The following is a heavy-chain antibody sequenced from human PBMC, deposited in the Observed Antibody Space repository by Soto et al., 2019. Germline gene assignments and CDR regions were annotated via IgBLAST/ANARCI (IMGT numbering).Heavy chain of an antibody. CDR1: GHTFTGYA. CDR3: ARAVAVPADFDY. V-gene: IGHV1-3*05. CDR2: INAGNGNT. J-gene: IGHJ4*02. D-gene: IGHD6-19*01. Sequence: VQLVQSGAEEKKPGASVKVSCKASGHTFTGYAMHWVRQAPGQRLEWMGWINAGNGNTKYSQKFQGRVTITRDTSASTAYMELSSLRSEDTAVYYCARAVAVPADFDYWGQGTLVIVSS.